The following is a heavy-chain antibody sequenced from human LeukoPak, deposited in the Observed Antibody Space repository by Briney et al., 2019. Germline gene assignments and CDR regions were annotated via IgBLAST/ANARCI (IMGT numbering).Heavy chain of an antibody. V-gene: IGHV1-18*01. D-gene: IGHD2-8*02. CDR1: GYTFTSYG. Sequence: ASVKVSCKASGYTFTSYGISWVRQAPGQGLEWMGWISAYNGNTNYAQKLQGRVTMTTDTSTSTAYMELRSLTSDDTAMYYCAKDRCTGDYCYHDLWGQGTLVTVSS. CDR3: AKDRCTGDYCYHDL. J-gene: IGHJ4*02. CDR2: ISAYNGNT.